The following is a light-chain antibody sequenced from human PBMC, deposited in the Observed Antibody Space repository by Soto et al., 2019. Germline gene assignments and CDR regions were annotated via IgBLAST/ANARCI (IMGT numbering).Light chain of an antibody. CDR1: SSDVGGYNY. CDR3: SSYTSSSTRV. J-gene: IGLJ3*02. V-gene: IGLV2-14*01. Sequence: QSVLTQPASVSGSPGQSITISCTGTSSDVGGYNYVSWYQQHPGKAPELMIYEVSNRPSGGSNRFSGSKSGNTASLTISGLQAEDEADYYCSSYTSSSTRVFGGGTKLTVL. CDR2: EVS.